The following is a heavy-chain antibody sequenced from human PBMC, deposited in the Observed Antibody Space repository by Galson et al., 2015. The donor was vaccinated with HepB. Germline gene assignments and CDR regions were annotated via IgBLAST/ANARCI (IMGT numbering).Heavy chain of an antibody. Sequence: SLRLSCAASGFTFSSYGMHWVRQAPGKGLEWVAVIWYDGSNKYYADSVKGRFTISRDNSKNTLYLQMNSLRAEDTAVYYCARDAHIVVVIASSPDWYFDLWGRGTLVTVSS. V-gene: IGHV3-33*01. J-gene: IGHJ2*01. D-gene: IGHD2-21*01. CDR3: ARDAHIVVVIASSPDWYFDL. CDR2: IWYDGSNK. CDR1: GFTFSSYG.